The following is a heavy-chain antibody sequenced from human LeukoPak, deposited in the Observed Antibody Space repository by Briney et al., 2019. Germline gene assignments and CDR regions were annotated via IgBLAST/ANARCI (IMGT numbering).Heavy chain of an antibody. CDR1: GGFISSYY. CDR2: IYDSGST. Sequence: SETLSLAWTVSGGFISSYYWSWIRQPAGKGLGWIGYIYDSGSTNYNPSLKSRVTISINTSENQFSLKLNSVTAADTAMYYCARLNYFGSVSYNYWGQGTLVTVSS. V-gene: IGHV4-59*01. J-gene: IGHJ4*02. CDR3: ARLNYFGSVSYNY. D-gene: IGHD3-10*01.